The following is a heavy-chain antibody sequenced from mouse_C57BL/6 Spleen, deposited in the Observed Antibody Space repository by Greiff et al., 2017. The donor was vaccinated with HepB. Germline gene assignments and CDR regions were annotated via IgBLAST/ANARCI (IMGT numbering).Heavy chain of an antibody. V-gene: IGHV1-5*01. CDR3: THGKRFAY. CDR2: IYPGNSDT. J-gene: IGHJ3*01. Sequence: VQLQQSGTVLARPGASVKMSCKTSGYTFTSYWMHWVKQRPGQGLEWIGAIYPGNSDTSYNQKFKGKAKLTAVTSASTAYMELSSLTNEDSAVYYCTHGKRFAYWGQGTLVTVSA. CDR1: GYTFTSYW. D-gene: IGHD2-1*01.